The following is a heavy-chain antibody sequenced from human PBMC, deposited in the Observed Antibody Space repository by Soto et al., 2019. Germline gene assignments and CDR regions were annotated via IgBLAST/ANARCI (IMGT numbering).Heavy chain of an antibody. Sequence: EVQLVESGGGLVQPGRSLRLSCAASGFTFDDYAMHWVRQSPGKGLEWVSAISWSSGTIDYADSVKGRFTISRDNAKNSLYLQMNSLRAEDTALYYCAKDTRDGGRCCGDYFDSWGQGTLVTVSS. CDR1: GFTFDDYA. CDR3: AKDTRDGGRCCGDYFDS. D-gene: IGHD2-15*01. CDR2: ISWSSGTI. J-gene: IGHJ4*02. V-gene: IGHV3-9*01.